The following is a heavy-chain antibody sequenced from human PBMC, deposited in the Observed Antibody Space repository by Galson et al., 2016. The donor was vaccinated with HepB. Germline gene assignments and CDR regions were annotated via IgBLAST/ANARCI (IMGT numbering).Heavy chain of an antibody. CDR3: ARHRLPGAAQLLGAGLDV. D-gene: IGHD4-23*01. CDR2: IKRSGADV. J-gene: IGHJ6*02. V-gene: IGHV3-7*03. CDR1: GFIFSDHL. Sequence: SLRLSCAASGFIFSDHLMSWVRQAPGKGLEGVANIKRSGADVYCGDSGGGRFAISRDDAKNSLYLRMNSLRVEDTAVYFCARHRLPGAAQLLGAGLDVWGQGTTVTVSS.